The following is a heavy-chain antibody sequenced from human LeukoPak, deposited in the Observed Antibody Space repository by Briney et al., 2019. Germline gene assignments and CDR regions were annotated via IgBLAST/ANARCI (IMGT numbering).Heavy chain of an antibody. CDR1: GFTFDDYA. Sequence: GGSLRLSCAASGFTFDDYAMHWVRQAPGKGLEWVSGISWNSGSIGYADSVKGRFTISRDNAKNSLYLQMNSLRAEDTALYYCAKGTIFRFLEWFDYWGQGTLVTVSS. CDR2: ISWNSGSI. CDR3: AKGTIFRFLEWFDY. D-gene: IGHD3-3*01. V-gene: IGHV3-9*01. J-gene: IGHJ4*02.